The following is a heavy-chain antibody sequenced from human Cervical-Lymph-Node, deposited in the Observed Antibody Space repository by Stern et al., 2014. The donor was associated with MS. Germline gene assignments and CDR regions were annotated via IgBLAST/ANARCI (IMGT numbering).Heavy chain of an antibody. CDR3: TTSQGAI. CDR2: MNPNTGNT. V-gene: IGHV1-8*01. J-gene: IGHJ4*02. CDR1: GYTFTNYD. Sequence: QMQLVQSGPEVKKPGASVKVSCKASGYTFTNYDVNWVRQTTGQGLEWVGWMNPNTGNTGAAQKFLGRVTMSTNNSMSTAYMEVNSLTSEDTAIYYCTTSQGAIWGQGTVVTVSS. D-gene: IGHD3-16*01.